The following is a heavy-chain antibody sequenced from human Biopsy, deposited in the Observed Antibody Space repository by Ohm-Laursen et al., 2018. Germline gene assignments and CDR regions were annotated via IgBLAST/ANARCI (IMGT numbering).Heavy chain of an antibody. CDR3: TTYDNSGDYRDY. V-gene: IGHV3-73*01. CDR1: GFTFGDSA. CDR2: IRSKVNNYAT. D-gene: IGHD4-23*01. Sequence: SLRLSCAAPGFTFGDSAMHWVRQASGKGLEWIGRIRSKVNNYATAYAASVTGRFTISRDDSKNTAYLQMNSLKTEDTAVYYCTTYDNSGDYRDYWGQGTQVTVSS. J-gene: IGHJ4*02.